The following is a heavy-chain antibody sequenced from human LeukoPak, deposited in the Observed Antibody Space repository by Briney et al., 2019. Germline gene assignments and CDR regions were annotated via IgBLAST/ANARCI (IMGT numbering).Heavy chain of an antibody. CDR1: GYTFTGYY. J-gene: IGHJ5*02. CDR3: ARGETGTSFDWFDP. D-gene: IGHD1-7*01. V-gene: IGHV1-18*04. CDR2: ISGYNGNT. Sequence: ASVKVSCKASGYTFTGYYMHWVRQAPGQGLEWMGWISGYNGNTNYAQKVQARVTMTADTFTSTAYLELRGLKSDDTAIYYCARGETGTSFDWFDPWGQGTLVTVSS.